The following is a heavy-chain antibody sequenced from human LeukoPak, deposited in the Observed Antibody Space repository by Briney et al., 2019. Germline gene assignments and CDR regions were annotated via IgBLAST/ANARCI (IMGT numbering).Heavy chain of an antibody. V-gene: IGHV1-18*01. CDR1: GYTFPFYG. CDR3: ARGPPNYYDVSGYCDY. CDR2: ISAYNGNT. J-gene: IGHJ4*02. Sequence: GALVTVSCKASGYTFPFYGISWVRQAPGQGLEWMGWISAYNGNTNYAQKLQGRVTMTTDTSTSTAYMELRSLRSDDTAVYYCARGPPNYYDVSGYCDYWGQGTLVTVSS. D-gene: IGHD3-22*01.